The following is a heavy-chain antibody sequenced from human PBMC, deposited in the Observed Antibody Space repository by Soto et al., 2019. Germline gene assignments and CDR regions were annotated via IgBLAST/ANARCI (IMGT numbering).Heavy chain of an antibody. CDR2: ISGSGGST. CDR3: ARGPYYYDSSGYYYYDY. Sequence: GGSLRFSCAASGFTFSSYAMSWVRQAPGKGLEWVSAISGSGGSTYYADSVKGRFTISRDNSKNTLYLQMNSLRAEDTAVYYCARGPYYYDSSGYYYYDYWGQGTLVTVSS. V-gene: IGHV3-23*01. J-gene: IGHJ4*02. CDR1: GFTFSSYA. D-gene: IGHD3-22*01.